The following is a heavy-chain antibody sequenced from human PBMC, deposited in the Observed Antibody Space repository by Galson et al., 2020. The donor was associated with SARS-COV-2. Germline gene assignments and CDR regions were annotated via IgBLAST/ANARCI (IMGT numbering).Heavy chain of an antibody. D-gene: IGHD3-3*01. CDR2: ISTIGRTI. CDR1: GFTFSSYE. Sequence: GGSLRLSCAAYGFTFSSYEMNWVRQAPGKGLEWVSYISTIGRTIYYANSVKGRFTISRDTAKNPLYLQMNRLRAEETAVYYCAVPLDPFYDYYYGMDVWGQGTTVTVSS. J-gene: IGHJ6*02. V-gene: IGHV3-48*03. CDR3: AVPLDPFYDYYYGMDV.